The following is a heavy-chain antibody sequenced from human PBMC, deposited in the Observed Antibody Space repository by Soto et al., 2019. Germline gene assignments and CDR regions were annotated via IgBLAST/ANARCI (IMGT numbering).Heavy chain of an antibody. Sequence: QLQLQESGSGLVRPSQTLSLTCAVSGDSISRGGYSWTWIRQSPGKALEWIGNIYDSGSTSYNPSLKSRVTISVNRSKNQFSLKLTSVTAADTAVYFCARGSSSYYDYGMDVWGQGTTVTVSS. CDR2: IYDSGST. D-gene: IGHD6-6*01. J-gene: IGHJ6*02. V-gene: IGHV4-30-2*06. CDR3: ARGSSSYYDYGMDV. CDR1: GDSISRGGYS.